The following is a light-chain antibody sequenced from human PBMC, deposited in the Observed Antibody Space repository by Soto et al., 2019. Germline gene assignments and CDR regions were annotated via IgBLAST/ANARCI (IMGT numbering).Light chain of an antibody. V-gene: IGKV1-27*01. Sequence: DIQMTQSPSSLSASVGDRVTITCRASQVISNYLAWYQQKPGKVPKLLICAASTLQSGVPSRFSGSGSGTDFTLTISSLQPEDVATYYCQKYNSVPLTFGGGTKVEIK. J-gene: IGKJ4*01. CDR2: AAS. CDR3: QKYNSVPLT. CDR1: QVISNY.